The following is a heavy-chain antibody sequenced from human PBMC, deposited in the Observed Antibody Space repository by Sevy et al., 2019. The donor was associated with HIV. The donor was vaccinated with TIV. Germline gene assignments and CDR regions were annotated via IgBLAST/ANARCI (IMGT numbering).Heavy chain of an antibody. V-gene: IGHV3-30*18. CDR2: ISYDGSNK. J-gene: IGHJ3*02. CDR3: AKVGHSGSYTDAFDI. Sequence: GGSLRLSCAASGFTFSSYGMHWVRQAPGKGLEWVAVISYDGSNKYYADSVKGRFTISRDNSKHTLYLQMNSLRAEDTAVYYCAKVGHSGSYTDAFDIWGQGTMVTVSS. CDR1: GFTFSSYG. D-gene: IGHD1-26*01.